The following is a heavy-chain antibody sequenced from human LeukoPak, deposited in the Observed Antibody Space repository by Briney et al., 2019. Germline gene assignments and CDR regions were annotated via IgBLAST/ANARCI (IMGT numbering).Heavy chain of an antibody. Sequence: ASVKVSCKVSGYTLTELSMQWVRQAPGKGLEWMGIINPSGGSTSYAQKFQGRVTMTRDMSTSTVYMELSSLRSEDTAVYYCARDDSGSYLNAFDIWGQGTMVTVSS. V-gene: IGHV1-46*01. J-gene: IGHJ3*02. CDR3: ARDDSGSYLNAFDI. CDR2: INPSGGST. D-gene: IGHD1-26*01. CDR1: GYTLTELS.